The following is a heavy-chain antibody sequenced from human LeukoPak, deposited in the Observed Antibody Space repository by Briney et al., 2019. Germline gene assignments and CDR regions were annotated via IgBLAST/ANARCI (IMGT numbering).Heavy chain of an antibody. CDR3: ARDRIGYTQTYY. Sequence: SETLSLTCTVSGGSISRSSFYWGWIRQPPGKGLEWIGSIYYSGSTYDNPSLKSRVTISVDTSKNQFSLKLSSVTAADTAVYYCARDRIGYTQTYYWGQGTLVTVSS. CDR2: IYYSGST. D-gene: IGHD5-24*01. V-gene: IGHV4-39*07. J-gene: IGHJ4*02. CDR1: GGSISRSSFY.